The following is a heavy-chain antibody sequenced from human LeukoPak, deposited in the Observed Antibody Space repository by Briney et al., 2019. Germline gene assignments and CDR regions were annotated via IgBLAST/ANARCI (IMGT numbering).Heavy chain of an antibody. V-gene: IGHV4-59*08. D-gene: IGHD2-2*01. Sequence: PSETLSLTCTVSGGSVSGYYWSWIRQPPGKGLEWIGYIHYSGSTNYNPSLKSRLTISVDTSKDQFSLKLTSVTATDSAVYYCARRVGHGSSISCPPPPYYGMDVWGQGTTVTVSS. J-gene: IGHJ6*02. CDR1: GGSVSGYY. CDR2: IHYSGST. CDR3: ARRVGHGSSISCPPPPYYGMDV.